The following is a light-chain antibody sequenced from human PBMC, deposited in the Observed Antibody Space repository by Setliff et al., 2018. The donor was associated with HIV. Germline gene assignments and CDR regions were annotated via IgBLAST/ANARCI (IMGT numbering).Light chain of an antibody. J-gene: IGLJ1*01. V-gene: IGLV2-14*03. CDR1: SSDVGGYNF. CDR2: DVS. CDR3: SSYTSRTPLYV. Sequence: QSALTQPASVSGSPGQSITISCTGTSSDVGGYNFVSWYQQHPGKAPKLMIYDVSYRPSGVSNRFSGSKSGNAASLTISWLQAADEADYYCSSYTSRTPLYVFGTGTKVTVL.